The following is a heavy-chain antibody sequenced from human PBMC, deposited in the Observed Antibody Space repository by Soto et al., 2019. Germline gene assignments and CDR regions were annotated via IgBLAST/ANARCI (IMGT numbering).Heavy chain of an antibody. CDR3: AKDRNPYYYDAFDD. D-gene: IGHD3-22*01. J-gene: IGHJ3*01. CDR2: ISWNSGSI. V-gene: IGHV3-9*01. Sequence: EVQLVESGGGLVQPGRSLRLSCAASGFTFDDYAMHWVRQAPGKGLEWVSGISWNSGSIGYADAVKGRFTISRDNAKNSLYLQMNSLRAEDTALYYCAKDRNPYYYDAFDDWGQGTMVTVSS. CDR1: GFTFDDYA.